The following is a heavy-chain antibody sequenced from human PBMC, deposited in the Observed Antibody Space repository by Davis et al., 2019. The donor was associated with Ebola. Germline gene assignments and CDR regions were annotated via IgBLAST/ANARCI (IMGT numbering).Heavy chain of an antibody. J-gene: IGHJ4*02. CDR1: GGSISSSSYY. CDR2: IYYSGST. CDR3: ASGPTEVVAARGLFDY. V-gene: IGHV4-39*01. D-gene: IGHD2-15*01. Sequence: PSETLSLTCTVSGGSISSSSYYWGWIRQPPGKGLEWIGSIYYSGSTYYNPSLKSRVTISVDTSKNQFSLKLSSVTAADTAVYYCASGPTEVVAARGLFDYWGQGTLVTVSS.